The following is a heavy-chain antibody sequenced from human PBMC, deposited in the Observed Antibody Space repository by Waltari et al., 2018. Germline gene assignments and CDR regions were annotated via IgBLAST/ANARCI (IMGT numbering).Heavy chain of an antibody. CDR2: IYYSGST. CDR1: GGSISSYY. D-gene: IGHD6-19*01. V-gene: IGHV4-59*01. CDR3: ARYPVAGLIDY. Sequence: QVQLQESGPGLVKPSETLSLTCTVSGGSISSYYWSWIRQPPGKGLEWIGYIYYSGSTNYSPSLKSRVTISVDTSKNQFSLKLSAVTAADTAVYYCARYPVAGLIDYWGQGTLVTVSS. J-gene: IGHJ4*02.